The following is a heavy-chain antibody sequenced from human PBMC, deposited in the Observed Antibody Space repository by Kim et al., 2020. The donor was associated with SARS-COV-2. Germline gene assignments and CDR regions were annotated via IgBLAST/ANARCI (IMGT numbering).Heavy chain of an antibody. J-gene: IGHJ4*02. CDR2: INHSGST. CDR1: GGSFSGYY. CDR3: ARGRSKVPSIAVAIYFDY. D-gene: IGHD6-19*01. Sequence: SETLSLTCAVYGGSFSGYYWSWIRQPPGKGLEWIGEINHSGSTNYNPSLKSRVTISVDTSKNQFSLKLSSVTAADTAVYYCARGRSKVPSIAVAIYFDYWGQGTLVTVSS. V-gene: IGHV4-34*01.